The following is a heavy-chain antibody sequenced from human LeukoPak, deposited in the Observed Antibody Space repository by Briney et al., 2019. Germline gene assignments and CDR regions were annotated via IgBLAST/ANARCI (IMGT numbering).Heavy chain of an antibody. CDR1: GGSFSGYY. Sequence: SSETLSLTCAVYGGSFSGYYWSWIRQPPGKGLEWVGEINHSGSTNYNPSLKSGVTISVDTSKNQFSLKLSSVTAADTAVYYCARGPPYDYVWGSYMLVTPLSFDYWGQGTLVTVSS. J-gene: IGHJ4*02. CDR3: ARGPPYDYVWGSYMLVTPLSFDY. CDR2: INHSGST. D-gene: IGHD3-16*01. V-gene: IGHV4-34*01.